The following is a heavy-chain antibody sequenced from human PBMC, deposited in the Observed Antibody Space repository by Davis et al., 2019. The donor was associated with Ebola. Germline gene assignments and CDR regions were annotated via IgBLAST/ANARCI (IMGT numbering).Heavy chain of an antibody. CDR3: VTDKDYAFDN. Sequence: GESLKISCQASGFTFSDYPLNCVRQAPGKRLEWISNIRTTRQGGMFYADSVKGRFTISRDDAHDSLSLQMTSLRDEDTAVYYCVTDKDYAFDNWGRGTLVTVSS. J-gene: IGHJ4*02. CDR1: GFTFSDYP. CDR2: IRTTRQGGM. D-gene: IGHD4-17*01. V-gene: IGHV3-48*02.